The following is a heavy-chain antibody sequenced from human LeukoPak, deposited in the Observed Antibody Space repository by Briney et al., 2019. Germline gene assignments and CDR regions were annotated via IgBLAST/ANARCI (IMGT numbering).Heavy chain of an antibody. Sequence: GGSLRLSCAASGFTFSSYWMHWVRQAPGKGLVWVSRINSDGSSTSYADSVKGRFTISRDNAKNTLYLQMNSLRAEDTGVYYCARGVKYCSSTSCYNWFDPWGQGTLVTVSS. V-gene: IGHV3-74*01. CDR1: GFTFSSYW. CDR2: INSDGSST. CDR3: ARGVKYCSSTSCYNWFDP. J-gene: IGHJ5*02. D-gene: IGHD2-2*01.